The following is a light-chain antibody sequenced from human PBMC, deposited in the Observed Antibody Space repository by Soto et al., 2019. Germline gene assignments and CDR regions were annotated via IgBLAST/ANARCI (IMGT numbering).Light chain of an antibody. CDR3: QQSYTTPRT. Sequence: DIPMTQSPSSLSASVGERVTITCRASRSISSYLNWYQQKPGQAPTLLIYAASTLQSGVPSRFIGSGSGTDFALTISSPQPEDSATYYCQQSYTTPRTFGQGTKVEVK. J-gene: IGKJ1*01. CDR2: AAS. V-gene: IGKV1-39*01. CDR1: RSISSY.